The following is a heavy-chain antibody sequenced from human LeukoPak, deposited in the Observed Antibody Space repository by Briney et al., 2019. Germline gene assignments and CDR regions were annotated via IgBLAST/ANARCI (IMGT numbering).Heavy chain of an antibody. J-gene: IGHJ4*02. Sequence: PGGSLRLSCAASGISFINAWMSWVRQAPGKGLEWVSVIYSGGSTYYADSVKGRFTISRDNSKNTLYLQMNSLRAEDTAVYYCVHSSSWEGAFDYWGQGTLVTVSS. D-gene: IGHD6-13*01. CDR3: VHSSSWEGAFDY. CDR2: IYSGGST. CDR1: GISFINAW. V-gene: IGHV3-53*01.